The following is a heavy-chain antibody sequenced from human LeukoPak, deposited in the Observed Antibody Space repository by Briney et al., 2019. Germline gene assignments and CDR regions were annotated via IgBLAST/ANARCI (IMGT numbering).Heavy chain of an antibody. CDR3: AREHVLLWFGELKRSGMDV. D-gene: IGHD3-10*01. CDR1: GFTFSSYW. J-gene: IGHJ6*04. V-gene: IGHV3-7*03. CDR2: IKQDGSEK. Sequence: GGSLRLSCAASGFTFSSYWRSWVRQAPGKGLEWVANIKQDGSEKYYVDSVKGRFTISRDNAKNSLYLQLNSLRAEDTAVYYCAREHVLLWFGELKRSGMDVWGKGTTVTVSS.